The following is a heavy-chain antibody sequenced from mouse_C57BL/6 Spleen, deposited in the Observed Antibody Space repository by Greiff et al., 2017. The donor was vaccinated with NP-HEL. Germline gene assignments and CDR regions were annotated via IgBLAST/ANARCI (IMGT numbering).Heavy chain of an antibody. V-gene: IGHV1-22*01. J-gene: IGHJ1*03. Sequence: VQLQQSGPELVKPGASVKMSCKASGYTFTDYNMHWVKQSHGKSLEWIGYINPNNGGTSYNQKFKGKATLTVNTSSSTAYMELRSLTSEDSAVYYCARGQYYGSSYGYFDVWGTGTTVTVSS. CDR3: ARGQYYGSSYGYFDV. CDR2: INPNNGGT. D-gene: IGHD1-1*01. CDR1: GYTFTDYN.